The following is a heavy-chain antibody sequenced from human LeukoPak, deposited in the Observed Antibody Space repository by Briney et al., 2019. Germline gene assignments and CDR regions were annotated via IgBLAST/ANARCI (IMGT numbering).Heavy chain of an antibody. Sequence: GGSLRLSCVASGLTFNTYTMNWVRQAPGKGLEWISCVGRDGSIHYADSVKGRITISRDNAKNSLFLQMNSLRAEDTAIYYCARRYYDTTGYAFDIWGQGTMVTVSS. CDR1: GLTFNTYT. D-gene: IGHD3-22*01. J-gene: IGHJ3*02. V-gene: IGHV3-21*01. CDR2: VGRDGSI. CDR3: ARRYYDTTGYAFDI.